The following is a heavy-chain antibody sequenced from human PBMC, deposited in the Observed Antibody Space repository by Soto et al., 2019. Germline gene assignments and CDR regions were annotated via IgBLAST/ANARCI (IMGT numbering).Heavy chain of an antibody. Sequence: QVQLVQSGAEVKKTGSSVKVSCKASGGTFSPFGISWVRQAPGHGLEWMGGIIPFFGTANYAQTFQDRMTITAHEYTTTVYMDLRRLRSDDTAMYYCARSAPMDAGDKYYFDFWGQGALVTVSS. D-gene: IGHD3-16*01. CDR1: GGTFSPFG. CDR2: IIPFFGTA. V-gene: IGHV1-69*01. J-gene: IGHJ4*02. CDR3: ARSAPMDAGDKYYFDF.